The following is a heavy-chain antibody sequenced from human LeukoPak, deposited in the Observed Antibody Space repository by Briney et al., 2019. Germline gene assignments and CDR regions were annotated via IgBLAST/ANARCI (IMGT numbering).Heavy chain of an antibody. J-gene: IGHJ6*03. CDR2: IIPIFGTA. V-gene: IGHV1-69*06. CDR1: GDTFTSYG. D-gene: IGHD3-10*01. Sequence: SVKVSCKASGDTFTSYGFSWVRQAPGQGLEWMGGIIPIFGTANYAQKFQGRVTITADKSTSTAYMELSSLRSEDTAVYYCARPRITMVRGVAYYYYMDVWGKGTTVTVSS. CDR3: ARPRITMVRGVAYYYYMDV.